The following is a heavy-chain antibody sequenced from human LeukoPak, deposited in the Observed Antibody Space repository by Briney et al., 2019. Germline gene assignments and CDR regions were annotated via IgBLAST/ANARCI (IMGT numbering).Heavy chain of an antibody. Sequence: KTGGSLRLSCAASGFTFNSCDMNWVRQAPGKGLEWVSSISTGSSYIYYADSVKGRFTISRDNSRNTLHLQMTNLRAEDTAVYYCAKVQDYVWGSYRSSQEYFQHWGQGTLVTISS. CDR1: GFTFNSCD. CDR3: AKVQDYVWGSYRSSQEYFQH. CDR2: ISTGSSYI. J-gene: IGHJ1*01. V-gene: IGHV3-21*04. D-gene: IGHD3-16*02.